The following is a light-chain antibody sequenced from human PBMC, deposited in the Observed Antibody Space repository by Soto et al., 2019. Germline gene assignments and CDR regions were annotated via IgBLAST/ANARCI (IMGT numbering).Light chain of an antibody. V-gene: IGLV2-23*02. CDR3: CSYAGSSTYV. CDR2: EVS. CDR1: NSDVGSYNL. Sequence: QSVLTQPASVSGSPGQSITISCTGTNSDVGSYNLVSWYQQHPGKAPKVMIYEVSKRPSGVPNRFSGSKSGNTASLTISGLQAEDEADYYCCSYAGSSTYVFGTGTKVTV. J-gene: IGLJ1*01.